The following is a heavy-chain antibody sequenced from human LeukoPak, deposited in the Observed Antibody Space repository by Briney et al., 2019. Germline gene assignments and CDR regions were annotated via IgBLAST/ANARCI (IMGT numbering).Heavy chain of an antibody. D-gene: IGHD4-17*01. V-gene: IGHV3-7*01. CDR2: IKQDGSEK. J-gene: IGHJ4*02. Sequence: GGSLRLSCAASGFTFSSYWMSWVRQAPGKGLEWVANIKQDGSEKYYVDSVKGRFTISRDNAKNSLYLQMNSLRAEDTAVYYCARGHYYGDLGGGNFDLWGQGTLVTVSS. CDR3: ARGHYYGDLGGGNFDL. CDR1: GFTFSSYW.